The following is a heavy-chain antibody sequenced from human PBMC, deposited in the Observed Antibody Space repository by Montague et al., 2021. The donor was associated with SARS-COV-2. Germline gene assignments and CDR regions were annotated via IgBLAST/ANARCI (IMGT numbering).Heavy chain of an antibody. J-gene: IGHJ4*02. CDR1: GYTLSEVS. V-gene: IGHV1-24*01. Sequence: SVKVSCKVSGYTLSEVSMHWVRQAPGKGLEWMGGFDPEDGETIYAQRFQGRVTMTEATSTDTAYMELSSLRSEDSGVYYCATSRWSLLPDYWGQGTLVTVSS. CDR2: FDPEDGET. D-gene: IGHD2-21*02. CDR3: ATSRWSLLPDY.